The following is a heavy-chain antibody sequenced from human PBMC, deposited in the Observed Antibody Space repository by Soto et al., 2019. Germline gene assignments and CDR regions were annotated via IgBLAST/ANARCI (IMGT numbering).Heavy chain of an antibody. J-gene: IGHJ5*02. CDR3: ARSPYSSSWYYFLEHNWFDP. D-gene: IGHD6-13*01. CDR1: GYTFTSYC. CDR2: ISAYNGNT. V-gene: IGHV1-18*01. Sequence: ASVKVSCKASGYTFTSYCVSWVRQAPGQGLEWMGWISAYNGNTNYAQKLQGRVTMTTDTSTSTAYMELRSLRSDDTAVYYCARSPYSSSWYYFLEHNWFDPWGQGTLVTVSS.